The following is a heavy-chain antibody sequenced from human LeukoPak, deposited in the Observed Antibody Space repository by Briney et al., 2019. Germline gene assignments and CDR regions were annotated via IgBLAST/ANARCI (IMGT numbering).Heavy chain of an antibody. J-gene: IGHJ5*02. CDR2: INHSGST. CDR1: GGSFSGYY. D-gene: IGHD2-21*01. Sequence: SETLSLTCAVYGGSFSGYYWSWIRQPPGKGLEWIGEINHSGSTNHNPSLKSRVTISVDTSKNQFSLKLSSVTAADTAVYYCARFYSGFDPWGQGTLVTVSS. V-gene: IGHV4-34*01. CDR3: ARFYSGFDP.